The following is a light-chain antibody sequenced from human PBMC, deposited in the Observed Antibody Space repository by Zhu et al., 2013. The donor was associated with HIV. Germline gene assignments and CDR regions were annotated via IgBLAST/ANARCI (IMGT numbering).Light chain of an antibody. CDR2: AAS. CDR3: LQDSDHPYT. J-gene: IGKJ2*01. V-gene: IGKV1-6*01. Sequence: DRVTITCRASHDIRNDLGWYQHKQGEAPKVLIYAASTLQSGVPSRFSGSGYGTDFTLTISSLQSEDFATYYCLQDSDHPYTFGQGTKLEFK. CDR1: HDIRND.